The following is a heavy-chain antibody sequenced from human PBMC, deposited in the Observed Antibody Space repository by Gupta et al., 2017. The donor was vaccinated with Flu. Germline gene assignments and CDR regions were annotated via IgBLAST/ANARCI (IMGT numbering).Heavy chain of an antibody. CDR2: VSGSGGNT. J-gene: IGHJ4*02. Sequence: EVQLLASGGDLVQPGGSLRLSCAASGFTFSSFARSWVRQAPGKGLGWVSTVSGSGGNTYYADSVKGRFTISRDNSKNTLYLQMNSLRVEDTAVYFCAKVLWELRGGSDYWGQGALVTVSS. CDR1: GFTFSSFA. V-gene: IGHV3-23*01. D-gene: IGHD3-16*01. CDR3: AKVLWELRGGSDY.